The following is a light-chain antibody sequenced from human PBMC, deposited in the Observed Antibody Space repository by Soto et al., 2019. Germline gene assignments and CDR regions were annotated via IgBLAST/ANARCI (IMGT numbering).Light chain of an antibody. Sequence: QSALTQPASVSGSPGQSITISCTGTSSDVGGYNYVSWYQQHPGKAPKLMIYEVSNRPSGVSNRFSGSKSGNTASLTISGLQAEDEADYYCSSYTSSSTNYVFGTGTKLTGL. CDR2: EVS. V-gene: IGLV2-14*01. CDR1: SSDVGGYNY. CDR3: SSYTSSSTNYV. J-gene: IGLJ1*01.